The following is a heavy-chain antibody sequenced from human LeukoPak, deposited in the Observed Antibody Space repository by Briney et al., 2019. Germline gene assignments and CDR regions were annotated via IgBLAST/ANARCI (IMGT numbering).Heavy chain of an antibody. CDR2: IYHSGST. CDR1: GGSISSGGYS. D-gene: IGHD3-10*01. V-gene: IGHV4-30-2*01. Sequence: PSETLSLTCAVSGGSISSGGYSWSWIRQPPGKGLEWIGYIYHSGSTYYNPSLKSRVTISVDRSKNQFSLKLSSATAADTAVYYCARAPPHYYGSGSSYFDYWGQGTLVTVSS. CDR3: ARAPPHYYGSGSSYFDY. J-gene: IGHJ4*02.